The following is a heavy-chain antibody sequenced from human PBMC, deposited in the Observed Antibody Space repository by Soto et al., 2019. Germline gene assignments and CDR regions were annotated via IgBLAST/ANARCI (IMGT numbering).Heavy chain of an antibody. CDR1: GFTFSGSA. D-gene: IGHD7-27*01. J-gene: IGHJ6*02. CDR3: TRLGRGMGNANYYGMDV. V-gene: IGHV3-73*02. Sequence: EVQLVESGGGLVQPGGSLKLSCAASGFTFSGSAMHWVRQASGKGLEWVGRIRSKANSYATAYAASVKGRFTISRDDSKNTAYLQMNSLKTEDTAVYYCTRLGRGMGNANYYGMDVWGQGTTVTVSS. CDR2: IRSKANSYAT.